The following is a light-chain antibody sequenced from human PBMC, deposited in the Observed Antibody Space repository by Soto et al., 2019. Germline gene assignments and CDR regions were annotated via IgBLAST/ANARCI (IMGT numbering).Light chain of an antibody. Sequence: ESVLTQSPGTLSLSPGERATLSCRASQSISSNYLAWYQQKPGQAPRLLIYAASSRATGIPDRFSGSGSGTDFTLTISRLEPEDFAVYYCQQYGISPLTFGGGTKVEIK. CDR2: AAS. CDR3: QQYGISPLT. J-gene: IGKJ4*01. V-gene: IGKV3-20*01. CDR1: QSISSNY.